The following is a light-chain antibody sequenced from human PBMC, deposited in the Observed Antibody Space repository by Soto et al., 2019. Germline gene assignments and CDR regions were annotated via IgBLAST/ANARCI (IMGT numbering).Light chain of an antibody. CDR1: NSNIANRY. CDR3: GTWDSSLSAV. CDR2: DND. Sequence: QSVLTQPPSVSAAPGQKVTISCSGSNSNIANRYVSWYQQLPGTAPKLLIYDNDKRPSGIPDRFSGSKSGTSATLGITGLQTGDEADYYCGTWDSSLSAVFGGGTKLTV. V-gene: IGLV1-51*01. J-gene: IGLJ3*02.